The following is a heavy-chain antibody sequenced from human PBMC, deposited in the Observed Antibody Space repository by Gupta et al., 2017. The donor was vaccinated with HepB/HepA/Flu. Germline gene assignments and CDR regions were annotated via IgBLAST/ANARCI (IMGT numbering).Heavy chain of an antibody. CDR3: ARDGDGGYTYGHFYLDS. CDR2: INPRGGNT. D-gene: IGHD5-18*01. CDR1: GYFFTDFY. V-gene: IGHV1-46*01. J-gene: IGHJ4*02. Sequence: SVKLSCKASGYFFTDFYIHWVRQAPGQGLEWMGIINPRGGNTNYARNFQDRISVTIDTSTTTVYMELSSLRSEDTAMYYCARDGDGGYTYGHFYLDSWGQGSLVTVSS.